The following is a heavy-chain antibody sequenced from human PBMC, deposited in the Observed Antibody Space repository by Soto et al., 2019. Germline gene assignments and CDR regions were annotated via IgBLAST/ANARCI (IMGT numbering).Heavy chain of an antibody. CDR3: ARWGPTGGLDL. D-gene: IGHD3-16*01. V-gene: IGHV3-30*19. J-gene: IGHJ5*02. CDR2: TSYDGNNK. Sequence: QVQLVESGGGVVQPGTSLRLSCAASGFRFKSFVMHWVRQAPGKGLEWVAFTSYDGNNKDYGDSVKGRFTVSRDNSQNTLHLQMDFLRPEDTALYYCARWGPTGGLDLWGQGTVVSVSS. CDR1: GFRFKSFV.